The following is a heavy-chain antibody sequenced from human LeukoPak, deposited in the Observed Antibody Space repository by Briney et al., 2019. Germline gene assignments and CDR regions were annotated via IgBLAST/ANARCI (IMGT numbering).Heavy chain of an antibody. CDR2: FDPEDGET. Sequence: ASVKVSCKVSGYTLTELYMHWVRQAPGKGLEWMGGFDPEDGETIYAQKFQGRVTMTEDTSTDTAYMELSSLRSEDTAVYYCATDTYYYDSSGYSPLDYWGQGTLVTVSS. CDR3: ATDTYYYDSSGYSPLDY. D-gene: IGHD3-22*01. CDR1: GYTLTELY. V-gene: IGHV1-24*01. J-gene: IGHJ4*02.